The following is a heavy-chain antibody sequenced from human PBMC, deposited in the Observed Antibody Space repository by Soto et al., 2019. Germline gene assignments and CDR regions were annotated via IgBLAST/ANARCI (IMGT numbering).Heavy chain of an antibody. V-gene: IGHV4-34*01. Sequence: SETLSLTCAVYGGSFSGYYWSWIRQPPGKGLEWIGEINHSGSTNYNPSLKSRVTISVDTSKNQFSLKLSSVTATDTAVYYFAIAASGSGSYLADYYFDYWGQGTLVTVSS. CDR3: AIAASGSGSYLADYYFDY. J-gene: IGHJ4*02. D-gene: IGHD3-10*01. CDR1: GGSFSGYY. CDR2: INHSGST.